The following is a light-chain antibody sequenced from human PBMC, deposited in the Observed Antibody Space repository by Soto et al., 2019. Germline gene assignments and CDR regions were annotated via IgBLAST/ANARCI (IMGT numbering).Light chain of an antibody. V-gene: IGLV2-14*01. CDR3: SSYTSSSTRV. CDR2: DVS. J-gene: IGLJ1*01. Sequence: QSVLTQPASVSGSPGQSIAISCTGTSSDVGGYNFVSWYQQHPGKAPKLMIYDVSNRPSGVSNRFSGSKSGNTASLTISGLQAEDEADYYCSSYTSSSTRVFGTGPRSPS. CDR1: SSDVGGYNF.